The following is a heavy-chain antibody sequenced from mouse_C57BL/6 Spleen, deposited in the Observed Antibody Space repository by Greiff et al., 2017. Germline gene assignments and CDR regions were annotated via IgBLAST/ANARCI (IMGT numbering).Heavy chain of an antibody. CDR3: ARRWLRYAMDY. CDR1: GYAFSSSW. J-gene: IGHJ4*01. CDR2: IYPGDGDT. V-gene: IGHV1-82*01. D-gene: IGHD2-3*01. Sequence: QVHVKQSGPELVKPGASVKISCKASGYAFSSSWMNWVKQRPGKGLEWIGRIYPGDGDTNYNGKFKGKATLTADKSSSTAYMQLSSLTSEDSAVYFCARRWLRYAMDYWGQGTSVTVSS.